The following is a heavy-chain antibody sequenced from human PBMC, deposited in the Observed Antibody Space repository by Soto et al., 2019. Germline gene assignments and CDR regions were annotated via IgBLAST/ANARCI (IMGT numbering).Heavy chain of an antibody. CDR3: AKDATGPSGYYRYFDY. Sequence: PWGCLSLSCAASGFTFSSYWMSWVRQAPGKGLEWVAAIKEDGSEKFHADSVKGRFTISRDNSKNTLYLQMNSLRAEDTAVYYCAKDATGPSGYYRYFDYWGQGTLVTVSS. D-gene: IGHD3-22*01. J-gene: IGHJ4*02. CDR1: GFTFSSYW. V-gene: IGHV3-7*01. CDR2: IKEDGSEK.